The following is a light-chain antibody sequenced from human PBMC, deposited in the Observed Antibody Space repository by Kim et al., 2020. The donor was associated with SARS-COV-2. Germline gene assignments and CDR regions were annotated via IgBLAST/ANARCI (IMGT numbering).Light chain of an antibody. CDR1: SSDVAGYNY. V-gene: IGLV2-14*03. Sequence: QSVLTQPASVSGSPGQSITISCTGTSSDVAGYNYVSWYQQHPGKAPKLMIYDVSRRPSGVSSRFSGSKSGNTASLTISGLLAEDEADYHCSSYTRSTTVVFGGGTQLTVL. CDR2: DVS. CDR3: SSYTRSTTVV. J-gene: IGLJ2*01.